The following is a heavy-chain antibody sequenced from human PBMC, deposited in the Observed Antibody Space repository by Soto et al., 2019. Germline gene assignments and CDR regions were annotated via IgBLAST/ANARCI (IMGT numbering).Heavy chain of an antibody. Sequence: QVQLQESDPGVVKPSGTLSLTCAVSGGSISSSNWWSWVRQPPGKGLEWIGEIYHSETTNYNPSLQSRVTISVDKSKNQFSLKLRSVTAADTAVYYCARLGFWRGYYYFDYWGQGTLATVSS. CDR3: ARLGFWRGYYYFDY. J-gene: IGHJ4*02. D-gene: IGHD3-3*01. CDR1: GGSISSSNW. CDR2: IYHSETT. V-gene: IGHV4-4*02.